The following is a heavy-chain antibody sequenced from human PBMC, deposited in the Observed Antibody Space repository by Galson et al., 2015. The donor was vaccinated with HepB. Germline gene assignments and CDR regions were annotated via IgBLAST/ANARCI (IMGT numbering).Heavy chain of an antibody. D-gene: IGHD2-15*01. CDR3: ARGYCSGGSCYSRYKGSYWYFDL. V-gene: IGHV3-11*05. J-gene: IGHJ2*01. CDR2: ISSSSYT. Sequence: SLRLSCAASGFTFSDYYMSWIRQAPGKGLEWVSYISSSSYTNYADSVKGRFTISRDNAKNSLYLQMNSLRAEDTAVYYCARGYCSGGSCYSRYKGSYWYFDLWGRGTLVTVSS. CDR1: GFTFSDYY.